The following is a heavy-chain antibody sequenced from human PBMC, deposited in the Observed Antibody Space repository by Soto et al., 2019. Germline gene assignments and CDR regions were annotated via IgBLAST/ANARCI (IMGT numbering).Heavy chain of an antibody. Sequence: PLGGSLRLSCAASGFTFSSYAMSWVRQAPGKGLEWVSAISGSGGSTYYADSVKGRFTISRDNSKNTLYLQMNSLRAEDTAVYYCAKASSDRHHMDVWGQGTTVTVSS. CDR1: GFTFSSYA. CDR2: ISGSGGST. V-gene: IGHV3-23*01. J-gene: IGHJ6*02. CDR3: AKASSDRHHMDV.